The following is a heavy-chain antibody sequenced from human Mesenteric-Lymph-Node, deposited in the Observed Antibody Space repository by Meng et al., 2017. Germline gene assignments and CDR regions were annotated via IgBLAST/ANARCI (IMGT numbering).Heavy chain of an antibody. CDR2: VDPEDGET. V-gene: IGHV1-69-2*01. CDR3: ATGIAVAGTVY. Sequence: EVKVVKSWAEVKKPGAKGKISCKVSGNTFTDYYMHWVQQAPGKGLEWMGLVDPEDGETIYAEKFQGRVTITADTSTDTAYMELSSLRSEDTAVYYCATGIAVAGTVYWGQGTLVTVSS. CDR1: GNTFTDYY. J-gene: IGHJ4*02. D-gene: IGHD6-19*01.